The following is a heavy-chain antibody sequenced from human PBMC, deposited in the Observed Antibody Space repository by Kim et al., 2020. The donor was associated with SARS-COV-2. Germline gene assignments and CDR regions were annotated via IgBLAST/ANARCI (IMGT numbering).Heavy chain of an antibody. CDR1: GFTFSGSA. CDR2: IRNKANGYAT. J-gene: IGHJ3*02. D-gene: IGHD6-19*01. V-gene: IGHV3-73*01. CDR3: TRVNPIAGAWYDAFDI. Sequence: GGSLRLSCAASGFTFSGSAMHWVRQASGKGLEWVGRIRNKANGYATAYAASVKGRFTISRDDSKNTAYLQMNSLKTEDTALYYCTRVNPIAGAWYDAFDIWGQGTMVTVSS.